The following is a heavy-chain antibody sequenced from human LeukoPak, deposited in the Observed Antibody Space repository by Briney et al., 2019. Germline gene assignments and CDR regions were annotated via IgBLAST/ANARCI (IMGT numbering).Heavy chain of an antibody. Sequence: GGSLRLSCAASGFTVSSNYMSWVRQAPGKGLEWVSVIYSGGSTYYADSVKGRFTISRDNSKNTLYLQMNSLRPEDTSVYFCARSPTSWYFDYWGQGTLVTVSS. CDR2: IYSGGST. CDR1: GFTVSSNY. D-gene: IGHD2-2*01. J-gene: IGHJ4*02. CDR3: ARSPTSWYFDY. V-gene: IGHV3-66*02.